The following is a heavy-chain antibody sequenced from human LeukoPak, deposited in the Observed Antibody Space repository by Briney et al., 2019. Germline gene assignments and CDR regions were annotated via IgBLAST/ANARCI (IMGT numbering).Heavy chain of an antibody. CDR2: TSSSGGST. D-gene: IGHD6-13*01. V-gene: IGHV3-23*01. CDR1: GFTFSSYA. CDR3: ARDPPGIAASGTYY. J-gene: IGHJ4*02. Sequence: SGGSLRLSCAASGFTFSSYAMSWVRQAPGKGLEWVSGTSSSGGSTYYADSVKGRFTISRDSSKNTLFLQMNSLRVEDTAVYYCARDPPGIAASGTYYWGQGTLVTVSS.